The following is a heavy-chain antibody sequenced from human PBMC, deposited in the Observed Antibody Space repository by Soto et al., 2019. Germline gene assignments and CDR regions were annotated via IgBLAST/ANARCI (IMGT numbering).Heavy chain of an antibody. Sequence: SVKVSCKASGGTFSSYAISWVRQAPGQGLEWMGGIIPIFGTANYAQKFQGRVTITADESTSTAYMELSSLRSEDTAVYYCALVSYNWNVTGGDPWGQGTLVTVSS. CDR2: IIPIFGTA. D-gene: IGHD1-20*01. J-gene: IGHJ5*02. CDR1: GGTFSSYA. V-gene: IGHV1-69*13. CDR3: ALVSYNWNVTGGDP.